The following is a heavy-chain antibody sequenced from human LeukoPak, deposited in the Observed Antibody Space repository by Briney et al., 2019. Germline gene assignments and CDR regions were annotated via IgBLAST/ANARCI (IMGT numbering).Heavy chain of an antibody. CDR3: ATGSARDWYFDL. CDR2: IYSSGST. V-gene: IGHV4-61*01. CDR1: GGSISGRRYY. Sequence: SETLSLTCTVSGGSISGRRYYWRWIRQPPGKGLEGIGYIYSSGSTNYNPSLRRRVPISVDTSKNQFSLKLSSVTATDAAVYYCATGSARDWYFDLWGRGTLVTVSS. J-gene: IGHJ2*01. D-gene: IGHD6-25*01.